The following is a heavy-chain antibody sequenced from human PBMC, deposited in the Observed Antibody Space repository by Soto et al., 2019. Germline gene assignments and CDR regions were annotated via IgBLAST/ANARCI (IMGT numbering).Heavy chain of an antibody. CDR2: ISHDGINK. V-gene: IGHV3-30-3*01. CDR3: AREMYSSDYFVKWFEP. J-gene: IGHJ5*02. D-gene: IGHD6-19*01. CDR1: GFSFSSYA. Sequence: QVRLVESGGGVVQPGRSLRLSCTASGFSFSSYAMYWFRQPPGKGLEWVAVISHDGINKHYADSVKGRVTVSSDNSNHSLDLQLNSLRGEDTAMYYCAREMYSSDYFVKWFEPWGQGTLVTVSS.